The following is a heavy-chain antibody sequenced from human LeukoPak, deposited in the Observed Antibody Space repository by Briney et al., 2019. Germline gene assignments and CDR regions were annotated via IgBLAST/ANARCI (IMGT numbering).Heavy chain of an antibody. V-gene: IGHV3-21*01. J-gene: IGHJ4*02. D-gene: IGHD3-10*01. CDR3: ARILHGSGSYGLDY. CDR2: ISSSSSYI. Sequence: GGSLGLSCAASGFTFSSYSMNWVRQAPGKGLEWVSSISSSSSYIYYADSVKDRFTISRDNAKNSLYLQMNSLRAEDTAVYYCARILHGSGSYGLDYWGQGTLVTVSS. CDR1: GFTFSSYS.